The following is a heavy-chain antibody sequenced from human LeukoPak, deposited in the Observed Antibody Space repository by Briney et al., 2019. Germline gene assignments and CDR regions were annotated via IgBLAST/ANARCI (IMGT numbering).Heavy chain of an antibody. CDR2: ISSSSAYI. D-gene: IGHD6-13*01. CDR1: GFTFSSYS. CDR3: ARVEEAAAFNP. V-gene: IGHV3-21*01. J-gene: IGHJ5*02. Sequence: GGSLRLSCAASGFTFSSYSMNWVRQAPGKGLEWVSSISSSSAYIYYADSVKGRFTISRDNAKNSLYLQMNGLRAEDTAVYYCARVEEAAAFNPWGQGTLVTVSS.